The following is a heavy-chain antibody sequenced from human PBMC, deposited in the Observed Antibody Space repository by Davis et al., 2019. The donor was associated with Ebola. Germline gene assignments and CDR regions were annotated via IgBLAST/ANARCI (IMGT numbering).Heavy chain of an antibody. CDR1: GFTFSNHA. D-gene: IGHD2-8*01. J-gene: IGHJ4*02. Sequence: PGGSLRLSCAVSGFTFSNHAMSWVRQAPGKGLEWVSSISISADRTYYADSVKGRFTISRDNFVDTLYLQMDSLRAEDTAVFYCAEGGTNNFLGANWGQGTLVTVSS. V-gene: IGHV3-23*01. CDR3: AEGGTNNFLGAN. CDR2: ISISADRT.